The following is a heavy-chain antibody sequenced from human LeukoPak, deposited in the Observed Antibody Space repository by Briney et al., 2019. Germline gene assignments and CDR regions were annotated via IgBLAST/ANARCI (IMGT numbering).Heavy chain of an antibody. J-gene: IGHJ4*02. CDR2: ISYDGSNK. CDR1: GFTFSSYA. CDR3: ARAIKAVAGTFHRDYYFDY. V-gene: IGHV3-30*04. D-gene: IGHD6-19*01. Sequence: GGSLRLSCAASGFTFSSYAMHWVRQAPGKGLEGVAVISYDGSNKYYADSVKGRFTISRDNSKNTLYLQINSLRAEDTAVYYCARAIKAVAGTFHRDYYFDYWGQGTLVTVSS.